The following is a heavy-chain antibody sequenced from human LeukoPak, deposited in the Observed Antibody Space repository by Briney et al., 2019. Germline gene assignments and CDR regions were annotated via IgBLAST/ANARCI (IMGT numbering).Heavy chain of an antibody. CDR2: INPNSGGT. J-gene: IGHJ5*02. CDR3: ARRIAAAVHWFDP. CDR1: GYTFTGYY. D-gene: IGHD6-13*01. V-gene: IGHV1-2*06. Sequence: ASVKVSCKASGYTFTGYYMHWVRQAPGQGLEWMGRINPNSGGTNYAQKFQGRVTMTRDTSISTAYMELSRLRSDDTAVYYCARRIAAAVHWFDPWGQGTLVTVSS.